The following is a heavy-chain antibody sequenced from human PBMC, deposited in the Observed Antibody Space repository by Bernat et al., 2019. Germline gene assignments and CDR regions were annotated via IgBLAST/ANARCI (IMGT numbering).Heavy chain of an antibody. CDR2: IKQDGSEK. V-gene: IGHV3-7*04. CDR3: ARDLGLYDFWSGDYYYMDV. Sequence: EVQLVESGGGLVQPGGSLRLSCAASGFTFSTYWMSWVRQAPGKGLEWVANIKQDGSEKYYVESMKGRFTISRENAKNSLNRQMNSLRAEDTAVYYCARDLGLYDFWSGDYYYMDVWGKGTTVTVSS. CDR1: GFTFSTYW. D-gene: IGHD3-3*01. J-gene: IGHJ6*03.